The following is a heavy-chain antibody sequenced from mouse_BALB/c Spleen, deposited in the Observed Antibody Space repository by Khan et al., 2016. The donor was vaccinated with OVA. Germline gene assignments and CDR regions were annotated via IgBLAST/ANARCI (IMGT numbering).Heavy chain of an antibody. V-gene: IGHV5-9-3*01. D-gene: IGHD2-1*01. J-gene: IGHJ3*01. CDR3: AKSAYGNFAY. Sequence: EVELVESGGGLVKPGGSLKLSCAASGFTFSTYAMSWVRQTPEKRLEWVATISSDGDYTYYPDNLTGRSTISRDNAKNTLYLQMSSLRSEDTAVYYSAKSAYGNFAYWGQGTMVTVSA. CDR1: GFTFSTYA. CDR2: ISSDGDYT.